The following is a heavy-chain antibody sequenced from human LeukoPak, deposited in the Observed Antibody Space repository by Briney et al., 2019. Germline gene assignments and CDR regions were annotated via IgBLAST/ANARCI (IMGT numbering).Heavy chain of an antibody. D-gene: IGHD2-2*01. Sequence: KPSETLSLTCTVSGGSISSYYWSWIRQPAGKGLEWIGRIYTSGSTNYNPSLKSRVTMSVDTSKNQFSLELSSVTAADTAVYYCAGSGSGYCSSTSCYGYWGQGTLVTVSS. CDR2: IYTSGST. CDR1: GGSISSYY. J-gene: IGHJ4*02. V-gene: IGHV4-4*07. CDR3: AGSGSGYCSSTSCYGY.